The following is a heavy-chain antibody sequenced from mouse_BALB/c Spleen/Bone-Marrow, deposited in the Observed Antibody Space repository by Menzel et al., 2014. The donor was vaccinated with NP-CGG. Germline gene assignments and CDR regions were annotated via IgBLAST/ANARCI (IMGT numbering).Heavy chain of an antibody. CDR1: GFTFSSYG. CDR2: INSNGGST. D-gene: IGHD2-3*01. J-gene: IGHJ4*01. CDR3: ARERDGYFRDAMDY. V-gene: IGHV5-6-3*01. Sequence: EVQGVESGGGLVQPGGSLKLSCAASGFTFSSYGMSWVRQTPDKRLELVATINSNGGSTHYPDSVKGRFTISRDNAKNTLYLQMSSLKAEDTAMYYCARERDGYFRDAMDYWGQGTSVTVSS.